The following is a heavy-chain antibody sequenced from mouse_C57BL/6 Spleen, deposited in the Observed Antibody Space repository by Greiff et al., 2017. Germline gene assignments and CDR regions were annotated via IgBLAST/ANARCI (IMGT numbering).Heavy chain of an antibody. J-gene: IGHJ4*01. D-gene: IGHD4-1*01. CDR3: ARHWDYAMDY. Sequence: VQLQQPGAELVMPGASVKLSCKASGYTFTSYWMHWVKQRPGQGLEWIGEIDPSDSYTNYNQKFKGKSTFTVDKSSSTAYMQLSSLTSEDSAVXYCARHWDYAMDYWGQGTSVTVSA. CDR1: GYTFTSYW. V-gene: IGHV1-69*01. CDR2: IDPSDSYT.